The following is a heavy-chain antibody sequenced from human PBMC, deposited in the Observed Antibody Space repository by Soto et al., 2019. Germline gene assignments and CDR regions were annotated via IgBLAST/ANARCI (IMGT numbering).Heavy chain of an antibody. D-gene: IGHD6-19*01. Sequence: QVQLVQSGAEVKKPGSSVKVSCKASGGTFSSYTISWVRQAPGQGLEWMGRIIPILGIANYAQKFQGRVTITADKSTSPAYLELSSLRSEDTAVYYCARVHSSGWSGSRWGQGTLVTVSS. CDR1: GGTFSSYT. CDR3: ARVHSSGWSGSR. J-gene: IGHJ4*02. CDR2: IIPILGIA. V-gene: IGHV1-69*02.